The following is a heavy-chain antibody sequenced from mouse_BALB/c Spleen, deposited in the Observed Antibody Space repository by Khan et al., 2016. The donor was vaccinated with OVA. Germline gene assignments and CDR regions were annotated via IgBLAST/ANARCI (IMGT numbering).Heavy chain of an antibody. CDR1: GYSITCDYA. D-gene: IGHD3-3*01. J-gene: IGHJ3*01. Sequence: EVKLLESGPGLVKPSQSLSLTCTVTGYSITCDYAWNWIRQFPGNKLEWMGYISYSGSTSYTPSLKSRISITRDTSKNQFFLQLNSVTTEDTATYFCAGGRTYWGQGTLVTVSA. V-gene: IGHV3-2*02. CDR2: ISYSGST. CDR3: AGGRTY.